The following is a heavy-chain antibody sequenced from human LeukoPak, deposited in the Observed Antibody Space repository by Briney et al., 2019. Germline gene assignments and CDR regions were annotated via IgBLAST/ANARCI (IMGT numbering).Heavy chain of an antibody. CDR2: ISSSSSYI. J-gene: IGHJ4*02. V-gene: IGHV3-21*04. CDR3: ATRSSYFDY. Sequence: GGSLRLSCAASGFTFSSYSMNWVRQAPGKGLEWVSSISSSSSYIYYADSVKGRFTISRDNSKNTLYLQMNSLRAEDTAVYYCATRSSYFDYWGQGTLVTVSS. CDR1: GFTFSSYS.